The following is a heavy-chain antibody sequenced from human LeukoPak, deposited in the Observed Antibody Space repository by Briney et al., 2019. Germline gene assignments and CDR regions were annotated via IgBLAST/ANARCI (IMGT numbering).Heavy chain of an antibody. CDR2: IYASGSP. CDR1: GGSVRSYY. J-gene: IGHJ4*02. Sequence: SETLSLTCTVSGGSVRSYYWSWIRQPAGKGLEWIGRIYASGSPNYNPSLKSRVTMSVDTSKNQFSLKLSSVTAADTAVYYCARDTRAEMGIDYWGQGTLVTVSS. D-gene: IGHD5-24*01. V-gene: IGHV4-4*07. CDR3: ARDTRAEMGIDY.